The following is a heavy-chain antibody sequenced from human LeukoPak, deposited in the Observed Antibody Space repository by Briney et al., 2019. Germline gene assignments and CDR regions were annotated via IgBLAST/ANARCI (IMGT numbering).Heavy chain of an antibody. D-gene: IGHD3-10*01. J-gene: IGHJ4*02. CDR1: GGTFSSYA. Sequence: SVKVSCKASGGTFSSYAISWVRQAPGQGLEWMGRIIPILGIANYAQKFQGRVTITADKSTSTAYMELSSLRSDDTAVYYCARVEGRYYYGSGSYSDYWGQGTLVTVSS. CDR2: IIPILGIA. CDR3: ARVEGRYYYGSGSYSDY. V-gene: IGHV1-69*04.